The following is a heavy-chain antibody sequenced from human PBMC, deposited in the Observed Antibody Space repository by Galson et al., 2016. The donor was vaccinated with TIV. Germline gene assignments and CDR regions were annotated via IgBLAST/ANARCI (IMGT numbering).Heavy chain of an antibody. CDR3: ASSLPYYDGYYFDF. V-gene: IGHV4-4*02. J-gene: IGHJ4*02. CDR1: GASISRSNW. CDR2: IFHSGST. D-gene: IGHD3-22*01. Sequence: LSLTCAVSGASISRSNWWSWVRQSPGKGLEWIGGIFHSGSTNYNPSLKTRVTISVNKSNNQFSLRLTSVSAADTAVYYCASSLPYYDGYYFDFWGPGSLVTVST.